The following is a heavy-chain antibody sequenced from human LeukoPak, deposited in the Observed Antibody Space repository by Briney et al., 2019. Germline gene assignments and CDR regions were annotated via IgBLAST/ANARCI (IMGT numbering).Heavy chain of an antibody. D-gene: IGHD1/OR15-1a*01. J-gene: IGHJ4*02. CDR1: GGSISTSNYY. V-gene: IGHV4-39*07. Sequence: SEALSLTCTVSGGSISTSNYYWGWIRQPPGKGLEWIGNIFYSGSTYYSPSLKSRVTISLDTSRNQFSLKLNSVTAADTAIYYCARDRNWSKDHFDYWGQGTLVTVSS. CDR2: IFYSGST. CDR3: ARDRNWSKDHFDY.